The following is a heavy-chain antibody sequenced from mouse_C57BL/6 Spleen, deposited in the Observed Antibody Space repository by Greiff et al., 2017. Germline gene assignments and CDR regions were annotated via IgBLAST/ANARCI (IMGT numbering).Heavy chain of an antibody. CDR3: ATKSPLYYGNYGFAY. CDR1: GYTFTSYW. CDR2: IYPSDSET. Sequence: QVQLQQPGAELVRPGSSVKLSCKASGYTFTSYWMDWVKQRPGQGLEWIGNIYPSDSETHYNQKFKDKATLTVDKSSSTAYMQLSSLTSEDSAVYYCATKSPLYYGNYGFAYWGQGTLVTVSA. V-gene: IGHV1-61*01. D-gene: IGHD2-1*01. J-gene: IGHJ3*01.